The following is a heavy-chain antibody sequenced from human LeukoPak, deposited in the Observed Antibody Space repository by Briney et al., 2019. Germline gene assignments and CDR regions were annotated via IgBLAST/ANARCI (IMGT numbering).Heavy chain of an antibody. CDR2: ISGSGGST. V-gene: IGHV3-23*01. J-gene: IGHJ4*02. D-gene: IGHD3-3*01. CDR3: AKDPITIFGVVTRIFDY. Sequence: GGSLRLSCAASGFTFSSYAMSWVRQAPGKGLEWVSAISGSGGSTYYADSGKGRFTISRDNSKNTLYLQMNSLRAEDTAVYYCAKDPITIFGVVTRIFDYWGQGTLVTVSS. CDR1: GFTFSSYA.